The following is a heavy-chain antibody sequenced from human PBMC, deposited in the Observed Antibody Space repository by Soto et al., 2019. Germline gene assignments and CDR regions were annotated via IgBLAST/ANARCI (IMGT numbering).Heavy chain of an antibody. V-gene: IGHV3-11*01. CDR1: GFTFSDYY. D-gene: IGHD3-22*01. CDR3: ARVHYYDSGHDAFDI. J-gene: IGHJ3*02. Sequence: GGSLRLSCAASGFTFSDYYMSWIRQAPGKGLEWVSYISSSGSTIYYADSVKGRFTISRDNAKNSLYLQMNSLRAEDTAVYYCARVHYYDSGHDAFDIWGQGTTVTVSS. CDR2: ISSSGSTI.